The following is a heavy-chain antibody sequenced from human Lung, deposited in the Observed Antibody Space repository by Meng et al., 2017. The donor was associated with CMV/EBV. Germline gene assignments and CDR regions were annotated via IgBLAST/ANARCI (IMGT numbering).Heavy chain of an antibody. D-gene: IGHD3-22*01. Sequence: SVXVSXXAFAYTFTGYYLHWVRQAPGQGLEWMGWINANSGGTNYAQKFQGRVTMTRDTAIGTAYMSLSRLRSDDTAVYYCARGSYYYDSSGPFDPWGQGTXVPVAS. J-gene: IGHJ5*02. V-gene: IGHV1-2*02. CDR3: ARGSYYYDSSGPFDP. CDR1: AYTFTGYY. CDR2: INANSGGT.